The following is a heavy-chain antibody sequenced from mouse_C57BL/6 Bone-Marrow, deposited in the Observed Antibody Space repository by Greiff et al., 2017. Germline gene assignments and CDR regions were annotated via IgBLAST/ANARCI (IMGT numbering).Heavy chain of an antibody. CDR2: INPSSGYT. Sequence: QVQLQQSGAELAKPGASVKLSCKASGYTFTSYWMHWVKQRPGQGLEWIGYINPSSGYTKYNQKFKYKATLTAYKSSSKAYMQLCSLTYEDSAVYYCARSYYYGSSHNFYAMDYWGQGTSVTASS. CDR3: ARSYYYGSSHNFYAMDY. CDR1: GYTFTSYW. J-gene: IGHJ4*01. V-gene: IGHV1-7*01. D-gene: IGHD1-1*01.